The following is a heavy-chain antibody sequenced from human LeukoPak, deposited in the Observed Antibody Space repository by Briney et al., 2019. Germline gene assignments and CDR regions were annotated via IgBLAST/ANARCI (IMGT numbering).Heavy chain of an antibody. V-gene: IGHV1-2*02. D-gene: IGHD3-3*01. CDR3: ERDGVLRFLEWTNYYYYYMDV. CDR1: GYTFTGYY. Sequence: ASVKVSCKASGYTFTGYYMHWVRQAPGQGLEWMGWINPNIGDTNYAQKFQGRVTMTRDTAISTAYMELSRLRSDDTAVYYCERDGVLRFLEWTNYYYYYMDVWGKGTTVTVSS. CDR2: INPNIGDT. J-gene: IGHJ6*03.